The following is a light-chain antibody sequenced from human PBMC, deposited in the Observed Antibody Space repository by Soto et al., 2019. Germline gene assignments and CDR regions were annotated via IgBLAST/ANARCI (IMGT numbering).Light chain of an antibody. CDR3: QVWDSATDPYV. CDR2: SDS. V-gene: IGLV3-12*02. Sequence: YELTQPHSVSVATAQMARITCGGSNIGSKAVQWYQQKPGQDPVLVIYSDSNRPSGIPERFSGSDPGNTATLTVSGIGAGDEADYYCQVWDSATDPYVFGTGTKVTVL. J-gene: IGLJ1*01. CDR1: NIGSKA.